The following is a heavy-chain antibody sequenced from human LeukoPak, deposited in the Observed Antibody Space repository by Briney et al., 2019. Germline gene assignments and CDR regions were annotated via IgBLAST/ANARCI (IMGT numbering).Heavy chain of an antibody. D-gene: IGHD6-6*01. Sequence: GESLKISCKGSGYSSTSYWISWVRQMPGKGLEWMGRIDPSDSYTNYSPSFQGHVTISADKSISTAYLQWSSLKASDTAMYYCARRVSSSGWFDPWGQGTLVTVSS. J-gene: IGHJ5*02. CDR1: GYSSTSYW. CDR2: IDPSDSYT. V-gene: IGHV5-10-1*01. CDR3: ARRVSSSGWFDP.